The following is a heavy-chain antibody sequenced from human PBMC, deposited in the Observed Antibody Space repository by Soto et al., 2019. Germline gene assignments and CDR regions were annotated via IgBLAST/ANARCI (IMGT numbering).Heavy chain of an antibody. CDR2: IDPSDSYT. CDR1: GYSFTSYW. Sequence: GESLKISCKGSGYSFTSYWISWVRQMPGKGLEWMGRIDPSDSYTNYSPSFQGHVTISADKSISTAYLQWSSLKASDTAMYYCAGAFLEWSSYGVDVWGQGTTVTVAS. J-gene: IGHJ6*02. D-gene: IGHD3-3*01. CDR3: AGAFLEWSSYGVDV. V-gene: IGHV5-10-1*01.